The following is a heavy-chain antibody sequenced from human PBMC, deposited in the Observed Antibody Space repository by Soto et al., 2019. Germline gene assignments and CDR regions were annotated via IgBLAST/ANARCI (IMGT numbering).Heavy chain of an antibody. Sequence: GRSMRLSCAASGFTFSSHGMHRISQAPGRGLEWVPVIWYDGSNKYYADSVKGRFTISRDNSKNTLYLQMNSLRVEDTAVYYCARDRERTSRSYYYYYGMDVWGQGTTVTVSS. CDR3: ARDRERTSRSYYYYYGMDV. V-gene: IGHV3-33*08. CDR1: GFTFSSHG. D-gene: IGHD2-2*01. J-gene: IGHJ6*02. CDR2: IWYDGSNK.